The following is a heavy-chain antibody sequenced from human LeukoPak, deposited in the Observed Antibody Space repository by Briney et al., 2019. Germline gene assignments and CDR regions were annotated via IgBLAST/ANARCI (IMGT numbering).Heavy chain of an antibody. J-gene: IGHJ4*02. D-gene: IGHD1-26*01. V-gene: IGHV3-64*01. CDR1: GFTFSSYA. CDR2: ISSNGGST. CDR3: ARVNDGELIFDY. Sequence: GGSLRLSCAASGFTFSSYAMHWGRQAPGKGLEYVSAISSNGGSTYYANSVKGRFTISRDNSKNTLYLQMGSLRAEDMAVYYCARVNDGELIFDYWGQGTLVTVSS.